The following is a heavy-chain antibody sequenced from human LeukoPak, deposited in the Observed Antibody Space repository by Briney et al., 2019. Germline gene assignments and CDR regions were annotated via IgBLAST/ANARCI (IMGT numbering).Heavy chain of an antibody. Sequence: PGGSLRLSCAASGFTFSNYWMTWVRQAPGKGLEWVANIKQDGSAQYYVDSVKGRFTISRDNAKNSLFLQINSLRAEDTAVYYCANGGTYSSGPWGQGTLVTVSA. CDR3: ANGGTYSSGP. CDR2: IKQDGSAQ. D-gene: IGHD3-22*01. CDR1: GFTFSNYW. J-gene: IGHJ5*02. V-gene: IGHV3-7*01.